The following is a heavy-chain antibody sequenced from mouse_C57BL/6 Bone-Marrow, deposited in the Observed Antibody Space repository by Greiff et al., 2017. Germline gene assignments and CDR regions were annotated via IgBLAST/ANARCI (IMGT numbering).Heavy chain of an antibody. D-gene: IGHD1-1*01. CDR1: GYSITSGYY. Sequence: EVKLMESGPGLVKPSQSLSLTCSVTGYSITSGYYWNWIRQFPGNKLEWMGYISYDGSNNYNPSLKNRISITRDTSKNQFFLKLNSVTTEDTATYCCARDHPYYYEEAWFAYWGQGTLVTVSA. J-gene: IGHJ3*01. CDR3: ARDHPYYYEEAWFAY. CDR2: ISYDGSN. V-gene: IGHV3-6*01.